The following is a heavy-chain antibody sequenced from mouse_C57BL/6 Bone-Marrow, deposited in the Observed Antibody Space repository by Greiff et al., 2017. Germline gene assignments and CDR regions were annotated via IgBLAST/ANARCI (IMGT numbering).Heavy chain of an antibody. V-gene: IGHV3-5*01. J-gene: IGHJ4*01. CDR1: GISITTGNYR. CDR3: AREGSGTGGNYYAMDY. D-gene: IGHD3-2*02. Sequence: EVQLVESGPGLVKPSQTVFLTCTVTGISITTGNYRWSWIRQFPGNKLEWIGYIYYSGTITYNPSLTSRTTITRDTPKNQFFLEMNSLTAEDTATYYCAREGSGTGGNYYAMDYWGQGTSVTVSS. CDR2: IYYSGTI.